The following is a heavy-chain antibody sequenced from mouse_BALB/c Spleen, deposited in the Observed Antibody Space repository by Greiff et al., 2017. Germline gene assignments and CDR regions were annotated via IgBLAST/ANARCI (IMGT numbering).Heavy chain of an antibody. CDR2: ISSGSSTI. D-gene: IGHD2-1*01. Sequence: EVKVEESGGGLVQPGGSRKLSCAASGFTFSSFGMHWVRQAPEKGLEWVAYISSGSSTIYYADTVKGRFTISRDNPKNTLFLQMTSLRSEDTAMYYCARWGYGNFYAMDYWGQGTSVTVSS. J-gene: IGHJ4*01. CDR3: ARWGYGNFYAMDY. CDR1: GFTFSSFG. V-gene: IGHV5-17*02.